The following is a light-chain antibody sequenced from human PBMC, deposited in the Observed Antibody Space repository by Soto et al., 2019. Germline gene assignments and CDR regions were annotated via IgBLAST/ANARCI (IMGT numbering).Light chain of an antibody. V-gene: IGKV3-20*01. CDR1: QSVSSSY. Sequence: EIVLTQSPGTLSLSPGERATLSCRASQSVSSSYLAWYQQKPGQAPRLLIYGASSRATGIPDRFSGSGSGTGFTLTISRLEPEDFAVYYCQQYGSSPRLTFGQGTKVEIK. J-gene: IGKJ1*01. CDR3: QQYGSSPRLT. CDR2: GAS.